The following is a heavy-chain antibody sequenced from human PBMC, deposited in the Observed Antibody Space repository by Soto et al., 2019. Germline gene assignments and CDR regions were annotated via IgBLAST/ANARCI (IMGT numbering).Heavy chain of an antibody. V-gene: IGHV3-9*01. D-gene: IGHD3-3*01. CDR1: GFTFDDYA. CDR3: AKDMASYYDFWSGYWGYFDY. J-gene: IGHJ4*02. CDR2: ISWNSGSI. Sequence: PGGSLRLSCAASGFTFDDYAMHWVRQAPGKGLEWVSGISWNSGSIGYADSVKGRFTISRDNAKNSLYLQMNSLRAEDTALYYCAKDMASYYDFWSGYWGYFDYWGQGTLVTVSS.